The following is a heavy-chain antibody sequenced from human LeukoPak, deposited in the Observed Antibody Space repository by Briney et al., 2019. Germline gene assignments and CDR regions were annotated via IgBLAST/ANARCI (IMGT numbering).Heavy chain of an antibody. V-gene: IGHV1-69*13. CDR2: IIPIFGTA. J-gene: IGHJ4*02. CDR1: GGTFNNYA. D-gene: IGHD3-22*01. CDR3: ARDLGYYYDSSGYFAY. Sequence: SVKVSFKASGGTFNNYAVSWVRQAPGQGLEWMGGIIPIFGTANYAQKFQGRVTITADESTSTAYMELSSLRSEDTAVYYCARDLGYYYDSSGYFAYWGQGTLVTVSS.